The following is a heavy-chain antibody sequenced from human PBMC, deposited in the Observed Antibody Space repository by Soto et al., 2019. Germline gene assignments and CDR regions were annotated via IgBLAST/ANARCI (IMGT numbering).Heavy chain of an antibody. CDR2: IWYDGSNK. D-gene: IGHD6-19*01. V-gene: IGHV3-33*01. Sequence: QVQLVESRGGVVQPGRSLRLSCAASGFTFSTYGMLWVRQPPGMGLDWVAVIWYDGSNKYYADSVKGRFTISRDNSKNTLYLQMNSLRAEDTAVYYCATGSRTGGWYVLDYWGQGTLVTVSS. CDR1: GFTFSTYG. CDR3: ATGSRTGGWYVLDY. J-gene: IGHJ4*02.